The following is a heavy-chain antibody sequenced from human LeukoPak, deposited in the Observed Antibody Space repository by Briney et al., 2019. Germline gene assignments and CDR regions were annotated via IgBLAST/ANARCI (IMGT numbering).Heavy chain of an antibody. Sequence: GGSLRLSCAASGFTFSSDVMAWVRQAPGKGLEWVSAISGSGENTYYADPVKGRFSISRDNSKNTMYLQMNSLRVEDTAVYYCAKDRGYWGQGTQVTVSS. CDR1: GFTFSSDV. CDR2: ISGSGENT. D-gene: IGHD5-24*01. V-gene: IGHV3-23*01. J-gene: IGHJ4*02. CDR3: AKDRGY.